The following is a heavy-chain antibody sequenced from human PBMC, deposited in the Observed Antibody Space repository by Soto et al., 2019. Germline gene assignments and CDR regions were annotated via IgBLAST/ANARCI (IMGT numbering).Heavy chain of an antibody. V-gene: IGHV4-34*01. CDR2: INHSGST. J-gene: IGHJ6*02. Sequence: SETLSLTCAVYGGSFSGYYWSWIRQPPGEGLEWIGEINHSGSTNYNPSLKSRVTISVDTSKNQFSLKLSSVTAADTAVYYCARGRGYCTNGVCYSYYYYGMDVWGQGTTVTVSS. D-gene: IGHD2-8*01. CDR1: GGSFSGYY. CDR3: ARGRGYCTNGVCYSYYYYGMDV.